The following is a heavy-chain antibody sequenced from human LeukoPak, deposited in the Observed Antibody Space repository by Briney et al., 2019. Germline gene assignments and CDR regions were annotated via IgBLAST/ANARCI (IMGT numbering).Heavy chain of an antibody. CDR3: ARDSGIGFDP. V-gene: IGHV4-39*02. CDR1: GGSISSSSYY. J-gene: IGHJ5*02. D-gene: IGHD1-14*01. CDR2: IYYSGST. Sequence: PSETLSLTCTVSGGSISSSSYYWGWIRQPPGKGLEWIGSIYYSGSTYYNPSLKSRVTISVDTSKNQFSLKLSSVTAADTAVYYCARDSGIGFDPWGQGTLVTVSS.